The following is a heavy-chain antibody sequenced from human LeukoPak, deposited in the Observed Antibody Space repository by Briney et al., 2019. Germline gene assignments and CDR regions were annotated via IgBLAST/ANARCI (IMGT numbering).Heavy chain of an antibody. CDR3: ARAGDSSRYYGMDV. V-gene: IGHV3-30-3*01. J-gene: IGHJ6*02. D-gene: IGHD3-22*01. CDR2: ISYDGSNK. Sequence: GGSLRLSCAASGFTFSSYAMHWVRQAPGKGLEWVAVISYDGSNKYYADSVKGRFTISRDNSKNTLYLQMNSLRAEDTAVYYCARAGDSSRYYGMDVWGQGTTVTVSS. CDR1: GFTFSSYA.